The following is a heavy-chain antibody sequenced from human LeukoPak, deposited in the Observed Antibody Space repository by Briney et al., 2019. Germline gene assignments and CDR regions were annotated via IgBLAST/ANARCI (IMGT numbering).Heavy chain of an antibody. V-gene: IGHV3-33*08. D-gene: IGHD5-18*01. Sequence: PGGSLRLSCAASGFTLSCYGMHWVRQAPGKGLEWVAVIWYDGSNKYYADSVKGRFTISRDNSKNTLYLQMNSLRAEDTAVYYCAREGDVDTAIVFDYWGQGTLVTVSS. CDR1: GFTLSCYG. J-gene: IGHJ4*02. CDR2: IWYDGSNK. CDR3: AREGDVDTAIVFDY.